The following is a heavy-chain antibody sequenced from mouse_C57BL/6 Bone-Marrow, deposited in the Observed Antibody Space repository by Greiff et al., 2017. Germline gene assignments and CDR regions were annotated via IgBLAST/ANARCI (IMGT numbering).Heavy chain of an antibody. CDR2: IRNKANGCTT. CDR3: ARFDYYGSSYGYWYFDV. Sequence: EVHLVESGGGLVQPGGSLSLSCAASGFTFTDYYMSWVRQPPGKALEWLGFIRNKANGCTTEYSASVKGRFTISRDNSQSILYLQMNALRAEDSATYYCARFDYYGSSYGYWYFDVWGTGTTVTVSS. J-gene: IGHJ1*03. D-gene: IGHD1-1*01. V-gene: IGHV7-3*01. CDR1: GFTFTDYY.